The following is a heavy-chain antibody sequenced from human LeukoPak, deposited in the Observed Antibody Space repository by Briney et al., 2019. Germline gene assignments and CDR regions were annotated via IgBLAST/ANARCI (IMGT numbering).Heavy chain of an antibody. Sequence: GGSLRLSCAASGFTFGSYVMSWVRQAPGKGLEWVSDISLSGGSTYYADSVKGRFTISRDNSKNTLYLQFVNLRAEDTAVYYCARRNYDDHGDPFDYWGQGTLVTVSS. J-gene: IGHJ4*02. CDR1: GFTFGSYV. CDR3: ARRNYDDHGDPFDY. D-gene: IGHD4-17*01. CDR2: ISLSGGST. V-gene: IGHV3-23*01.